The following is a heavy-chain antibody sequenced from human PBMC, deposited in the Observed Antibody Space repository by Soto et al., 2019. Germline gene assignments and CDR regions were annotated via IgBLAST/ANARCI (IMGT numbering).Heavy chain of an antibody. CDR1: GYTFTSYG. D-gene: IGHD5-18*01. J-gene: IGHJ4*02. Sequence: ASVEVSCKASGYTFTSYGIGWVRQAPGQGLEWMGWISAYNGNTNYAQKLQGRVTLTTDTSTSTAYMELRSLISDDTAVYFCARDPPGGYSYGYVLDYWGQGTLVTVSS. CDR3: ARDPPGGYSYGYVLDY. CDR2: ISAYNGNT. V-gene: IGHV1-18*01.